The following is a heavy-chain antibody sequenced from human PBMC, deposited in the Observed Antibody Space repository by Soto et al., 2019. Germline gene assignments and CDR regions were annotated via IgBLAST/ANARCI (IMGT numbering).Heavy chain of an antibody. CDR1: GFTFTRYS. Sequence: LRLSCAASGFTFTRYSMNWVRQAPGKGLEWVSSISSTTNYIYYGDSMKGRFTISRDNAKNSLYLEMNSLRAEDTAVYYCARESEDLTSNFDYWGQGTLVPSPQ. CDR3: ARESEDLTSNFDY. J-gene: IGHJ4*02. V-gene: IGHV3-21*06. CDR2: ISSTTNYI.